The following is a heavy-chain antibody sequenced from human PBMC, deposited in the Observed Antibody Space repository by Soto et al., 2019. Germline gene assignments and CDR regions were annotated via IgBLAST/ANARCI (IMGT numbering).Heavy chain of an antibody. J-gene: IGHJ5*02. Sequence: QVQVVESGGGVVQPGRSLRLSCAASGFTFSNYGMHWVRQAPGKGLEWVAVISYDESNKYYADSVKGRFTISRDNSKNTLYLQMNSLRAEDTAVYYCAKDLVTYYYDTSGPWGWFDPWGQGTLVTVSS. CDR2: ISYDESNK. V-gene: IGHV3-30*18. CDR1: GFTFSNYG. D-gene: IGHD3-22*01. CDR3: AKDLVTYYYDTSGPWGWFDP.